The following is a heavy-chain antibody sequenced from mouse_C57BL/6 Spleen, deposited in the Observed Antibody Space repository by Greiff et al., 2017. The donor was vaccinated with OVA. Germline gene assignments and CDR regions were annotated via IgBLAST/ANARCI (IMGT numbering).Heavy chain of an antibody. CDR2: ISTGGDYI. CDR3: ERDEGYWFAY. V-gene: IGHV5S21*01. J-gene: IGHJ3*01. CDR1: GFTFSGYA. D-gene: IGHD3-1*01. Sequence: EVQLMESGDGLVKPGGSLKLSCAASGFTFSGYAMSWVRQTPEKRLEWVAYISTGGDYIYYADTVKGRFTISRDNARHTLYMQMSSLTSEDTAVYYGERDEGYWFAYWGQGTMVTVSA.